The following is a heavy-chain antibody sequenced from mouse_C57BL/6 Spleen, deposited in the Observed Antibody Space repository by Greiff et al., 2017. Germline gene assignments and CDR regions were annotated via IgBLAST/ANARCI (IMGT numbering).Heavy chain of an antibody. CDR1: GYTFTSYG. Sequence: VQLQQSGAELARPGASVKLSCKASGYTFTSYGISWVKQRTVQGLEWIGEIYPRSGNTYYNEKFKGKATLTADKSSSTAYMELRSLTSEDSAVYFCARSGTTVVANYFDYWGQGTTLTVSS. CDR2: IYPRSGNT. J-gene: IGHJ2*01. CDR3: ARSGTTVVANYFDY. D-gene: IGHD1-1*01. V-gene: IGHV1-81*01.